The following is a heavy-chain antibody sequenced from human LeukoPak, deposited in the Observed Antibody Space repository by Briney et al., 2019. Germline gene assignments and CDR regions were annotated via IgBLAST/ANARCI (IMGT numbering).Heavy chain of an antibody. J-gene: IGHJ3*02. D-gene: IGHD3-22*01. CDR3: ARGPYSYDSSGAFDI. CDR1: GYTFTGYY. V-gene: IGHV1-2*02. CDR2: INPNSGGT. Sequence: GASVKVSCKASGYTFTGYYMHWVRQAPGQGLEWMGWINPNSGGTNYAQKFQGRVTMTRDTSISTAYMELSSVTAADTAVYFCARGPYSYDSSGAFDIWGQGTMVTVSS.